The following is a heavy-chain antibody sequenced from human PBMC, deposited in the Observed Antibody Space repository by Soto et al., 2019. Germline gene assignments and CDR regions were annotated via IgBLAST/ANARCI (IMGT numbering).Heavy chain of an antibody. D-gene: IGHD6-13*01. CDR2: IYPGDSDT. J-gene: IGHJ4*02. Sequence: PGESLKISCKGSGYSFTSYWIGWVRQMPWKGLEWMGIIYPGDSDTRYSPSFQGQVTISADKSISTAYLQWSSLKASDTAMYYCARPPFSIAAAGPGYFDYWGQGTLVTVSS. CDR1: GYSFTSYW. CDR3: ARPPFSIAAAGPGYFDY. V-gene: IGHV5-51*01.